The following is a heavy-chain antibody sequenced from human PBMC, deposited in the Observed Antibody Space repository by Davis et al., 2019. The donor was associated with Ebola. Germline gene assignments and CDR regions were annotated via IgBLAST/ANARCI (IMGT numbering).Heavy chain of an antibody. CDR3: ARVREWLVREGDY. V-gene: IGHV3-21*01. J-gene: IGHJ4*02. CDR1: GFTFSSYS. Sequence: PGGSLRLSCAASGFTFSSYSMNWVRQAPGKGLEWVSSISSSSSYIYYADSVKGRFTISRDNAKNSLYLQMNSLRAEDTAVYYRARVREWLVREGDYWGQGTLVTVSS. D-gene: IGHD6-19*01. CDR2: ISSSSSYI.